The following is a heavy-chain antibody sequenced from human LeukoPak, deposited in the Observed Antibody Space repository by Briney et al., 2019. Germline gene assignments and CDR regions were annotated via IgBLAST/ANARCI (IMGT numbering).Heavy chain of an antibody. J-gene: IGHJ4*02. CDR3: AISGSSAWYVDY. CDR2: IYYSGST. CDR1: GGSISSYY. D-gene: IGHD6-19*01. V-gene: IGHV4-59*08. Sequence: SETLSLTCTVSGGSISSYYWSWIRQPPGKGLEWIGYIYYSGSTNYNPSLKSRVTISVDTSKNQFSLKLSSVTAADTAVYYCAISGSSAWYVDYWGQGTLVTDSS.